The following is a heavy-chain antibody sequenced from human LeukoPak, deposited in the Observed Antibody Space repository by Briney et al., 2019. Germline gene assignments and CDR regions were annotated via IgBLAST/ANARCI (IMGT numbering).Heavy chain of an antibody. Sequence: SETLSLTCTVSGGSVSSTTYYWSWIRQPPGKGLEWIGEINHSGSTNYNPSLKRRVTISVDTSKNQFSLKLSSVTAADTAVYYCARGRSGYYDSSGYYYPVVYYYYYYMDVWGKGTTVTVSS. V-gene: IGHV4-39*07. CDR1: GGSVSSTTYY. D-gene: IGHD3-22*01. J-gene: IGHJ6*03. CDR2: INHSGST. CDR3: ARGRSGYYDSSGYYYPVVYYYYYYMDV.